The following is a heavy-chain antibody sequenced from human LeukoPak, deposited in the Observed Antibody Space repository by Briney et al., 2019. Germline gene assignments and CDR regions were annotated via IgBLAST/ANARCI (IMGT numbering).Heavy chain of an antibody. D-gene: IGHD3-10*01. V-gene: IGHV5-51*01. CDR1: GSTFTSYW. CDR3: VRLYGLGSSIFGVFGY. CDR2: IFPGDSDT. J-gene: IGHJ4*02. Sequence: GESLQISCQGSGSTFTSYWIGWGRQLPGKGLEWMGIIFPGDSDTRYSPSFQGQVTVSADKSINTAYLQWSSLKASDSGMYYCVRLYGLGSSIFGVFGYWGQGTLVTVSS.